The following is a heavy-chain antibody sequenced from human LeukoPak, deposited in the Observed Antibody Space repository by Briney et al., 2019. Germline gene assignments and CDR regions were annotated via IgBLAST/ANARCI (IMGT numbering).Heavy chain of an antibody. Sequence: PGGSLRLSCAASGFRFRDYAMSWVRQAPGKGLEWVSMIRNNGADIYYADSVRGRFAISRDNSKNMLYLQMNGLRPEDTAVYYCTRDFSATDYWASAYWGQGTQVTVS. CDR1: GFRFRDYA. CDR3: TRDFSATDYWASAY. V-gene: IGHV3-23*01. CDR2: IRNNGADI. D-gene: IGHD3-3*01. J-gene: IGHJ4*02.